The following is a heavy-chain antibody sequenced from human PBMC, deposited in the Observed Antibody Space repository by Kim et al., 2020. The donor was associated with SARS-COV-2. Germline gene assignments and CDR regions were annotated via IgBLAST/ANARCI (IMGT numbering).Heavy chain of an antibody. CDR1: GGSISSYY. J-gene: IGHJ6*02. D-gene: IGHD6-19*01. V-gene: IGHV4-59*01. CDR3: AREEFRAVGRTSYYGMDV. CDR2: IYYSGST. Sequence: SETLSLTCTVSGGSISSYYWSWIRQPPGKGLEWIGYIYYSGSTNYNPSLKSRVTISVDTSKNQFSLKLSSVTAADTAVYYCAREEFRAVGRTSYYGMDVWGQGTTVTVSS.